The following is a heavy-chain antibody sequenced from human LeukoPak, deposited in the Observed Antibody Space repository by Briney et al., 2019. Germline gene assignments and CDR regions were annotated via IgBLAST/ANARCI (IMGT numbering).Heavy chain of an antibody. D-gene: IGHD3-22*01. CDR1: GFTFSSYA. J-gene: IGHJ4*02. CDR3: ARDYYDSSGYYYGFDY. V-gene: IGHV3-66*01. CDR2: IYSGGST. Sequence: PGGSLRLSCAASGFTFSSYAMSWVRQAPGKGLEWVSVIYSGGSTYYADSVKGRFTISRDNSKNTLYLQMNSLRAEDTAVYYCARDYYDSSGYYYGFDYWGQGTLVTVSS.